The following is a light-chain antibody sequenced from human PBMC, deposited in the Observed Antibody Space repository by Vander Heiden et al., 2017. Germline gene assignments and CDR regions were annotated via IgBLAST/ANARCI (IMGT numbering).Light chain of an antibody. J-gene: IGKJ2*01. CDR1: QSISSW. Sequence: DIQMTQSPSTLSASVGDRVTITCRASQSISSWLAWYQQKPGKAPKLLIYDASILEGGVPSRFSGSASGARFSLTNRMLHPDGFTTDYSQRYKTYSYTFGQGTKMEIK. CDR2: DAS. V-gene: IGKV1-5*01. CDR3: QRYKTYSYT.